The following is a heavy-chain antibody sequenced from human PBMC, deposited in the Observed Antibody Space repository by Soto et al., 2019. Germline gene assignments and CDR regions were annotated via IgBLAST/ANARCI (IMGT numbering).Heavy chain of an antibody. V-gene: IGHV3-23*01. Sequence: EVQMLESGGGLVQPGGSLRLSCAASGFTFSSYAMNWVRQAPGKGLEWVSVISGSGGSIYYADSVKGRFTISRDNSKSTLYRQMNSLRAEDTAVYYCAKDTAGEWPFDWFDPWGQGTLVTVSS. D-gene: IGHD3-10*01. CDR1: GFTFSSYA. CDR2: ISGSGGSI. CDR3: AKDTAGEWPFDWFDP. J-gene: IGHJ5*02.